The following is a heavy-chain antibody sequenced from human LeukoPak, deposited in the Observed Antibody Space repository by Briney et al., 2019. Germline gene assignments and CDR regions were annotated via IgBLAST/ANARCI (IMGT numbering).Heavy chain of an antibody. CDR2: ISGSSSYI. D-gene: IGHD1-26*01. CDR3: ARVHSGSYQYYYYYMDV. Sequence: GGSLRLSCAASGFTFSGYSMNWVRLAPGKGLEWVSSISGSSSYIYYADSVKGRFTISRDNANNSLYLQMNSLRAEDTAVYYCARVHSGSYQYYYYYMDVWGKGTTVTVSS. CDR1: GFTFSGYS. J-gene: IGHJ6*03. V-gene: IGHV3-21*01.